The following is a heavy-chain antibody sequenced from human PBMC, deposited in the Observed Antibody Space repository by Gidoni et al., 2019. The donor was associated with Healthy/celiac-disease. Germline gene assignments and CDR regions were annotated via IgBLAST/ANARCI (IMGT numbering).Heavy chain of an antibody. Sequence: EVQLVESGGGLVKPGGSLRRSCAAYGFTFRSYSMNWVRQAPGKGLECVSSISSSSSYISYSDSVKGRFTISRDNAKNSLYLQMNSLRAEDTAVYYCARDWGCSSTSCYRNYYYGMDVWGQGTTVTVSS. CDR1: GFTFRSYS. D-gene: IGHD2-2*01. CDR3: ARDWGCSSTSCYRNYYYGMDV. J-gene: IGHJ6*02. CDR2: ISSSSSYI. V-gene: IGHV3-21*01.